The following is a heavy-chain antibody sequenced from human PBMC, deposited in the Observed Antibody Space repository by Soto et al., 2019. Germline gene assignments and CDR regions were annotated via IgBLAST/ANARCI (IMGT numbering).Heavy chain of an antibody. CDR2: ISGSGGST. V-gene: IGHV3-23*01. CDR1: GFTFSSYA. CDR3: AKDFFVGGPEKKNIAAAGFYDY. J-gene: IGHJ4*02. D-gene: IGHD6-13*01. Sequence: GGSLRLSCAASGFTFSSYAMSWFRQAPGKGLEWVSAISGSGGSTYYADSVKGRFTISRDNSKNTLYLQMNSLRAEDTAVYYCAKDFFVGGPEKKNIAAAGFYDYWGQGTLVTVSS.